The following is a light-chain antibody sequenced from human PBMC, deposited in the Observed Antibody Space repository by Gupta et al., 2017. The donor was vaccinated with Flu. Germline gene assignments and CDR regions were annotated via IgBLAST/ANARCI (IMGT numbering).Light chain of an antibody. CDR2: GVS. CDR3: QHYKRWPIT. V-gene: IGKV3-15*01. CDR1: QTISSN. J-gene: IGKJ4*02. Sequence: EIVLTQSPATLSVSPGERATLSCRASQTISSNVAWYQQKPGQAPRLLIYGVSTRAAGIPARFRGSGSGTEFTLTISSLQSEDFAVYHCQHYKRWPITFGEGTRVEIK.